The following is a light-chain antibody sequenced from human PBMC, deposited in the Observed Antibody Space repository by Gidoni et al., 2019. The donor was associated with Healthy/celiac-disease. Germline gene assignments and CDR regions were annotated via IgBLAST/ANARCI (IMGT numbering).Light chain of an antibody. CDR1: QSISSY. Sequence: DIQMTQSPSSLSASVGDTVTITCRASQSISSYLNWYQQKPGKDPKLLIYAASSLQSGVPSRFSGSGAGTDFTLTISSLQPEDFATYYCQKSYSTLYTFGQGTKLEIK. CDR2: AAS. V-gene: IGKV1-39*01. CDR3: QKSYSTLYT. J-gene: IGKJ2*01.